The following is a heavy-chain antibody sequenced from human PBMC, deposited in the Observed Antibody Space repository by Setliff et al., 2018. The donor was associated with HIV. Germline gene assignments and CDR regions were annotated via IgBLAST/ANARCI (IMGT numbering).Heavy chain of an antibody. V-gene: IGHV3-33*08. CDR3: ARDQIRSRYYYYYTDV. J-gene: IGHJ6*03. D-gene: IGHD3-3*01. Sequence: GGSLRLSCEASGFTFNNYGMHWVRQAPGEGLEWVAVIWYDGTNKYYADSVKGRFTISRDNAKNSLYLRMNTLRADDTAVYFCARDQIRSRYYYYYTDVWGKGTPVTVSS. CDR2: IWYDGTNK. CDR1: GFTFNNYG.